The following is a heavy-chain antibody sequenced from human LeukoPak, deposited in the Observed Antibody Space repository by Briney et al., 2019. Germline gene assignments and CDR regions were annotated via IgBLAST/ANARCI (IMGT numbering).Heavy chain of an antibody. CDR1: GFTFSSYS. D-gene: IGHD6-19*01. CDR3: ARALVRRGQWLGPRDAFDI. J-gene: IGHJ3*02. CDR2: ISSSSSYI. V-gene: IGHV3-21*01. Sequence: PGGSLRLSCAASGFTFSSYSMNWVRQAPGKGLEWVSSISSSSSYIYYADSVKGRFTISRDNAKNSLYLQMNSLRAEDTAVYYCARALVRRGQWLGPRDAFDIWGQGTMVTVSS.